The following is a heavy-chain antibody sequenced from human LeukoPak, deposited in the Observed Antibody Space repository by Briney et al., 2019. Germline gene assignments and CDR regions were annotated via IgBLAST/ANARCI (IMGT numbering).Heavy chain of an antibody. J-gene: IGHJ4*02. CDR1: GGTFSSYA. V-gene: IGHV1-69*01. CDR3: AMSYYDILTGYSFDY. Sequence: GSSGKVSCKASGGTFSSYAISWVRQAPGQGLEWMGGIIPIFGTANYAQKFQGRVTITADESTSTAYMELSSLRSEDTAVYYCAMSYYDILTGYSFDYWGQGTLVTVSS. CDR2: IIPIFGTA. D-gene: IGHD3-9*01.